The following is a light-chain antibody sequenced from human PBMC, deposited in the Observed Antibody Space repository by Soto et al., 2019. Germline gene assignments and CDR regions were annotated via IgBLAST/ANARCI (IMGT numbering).Light chain of an antibody. V-gene: IGKV3-15*01. Sequence: EIVMTQSPATLSVSPGERATLSCRASQSISSNLAWYQQKLGQAPRLLIYRAYTRATGIPARFSGSGSGTEFTLTISSLQSEDFALYYCHQYENWPQTFGQGTKVDIK. CDR2: RAY. J-gene: IGKJ1*01. CDR3: HQYENWPQT. CDR1: QSISSN.